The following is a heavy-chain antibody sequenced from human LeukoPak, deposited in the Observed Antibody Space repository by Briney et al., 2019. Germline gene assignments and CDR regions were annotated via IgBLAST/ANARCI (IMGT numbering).Heavy chain of an antibody. CDR2: IWYDGSNK. Sequence: GGSLRLSCAASGFTFSSYGMHWVRRAPGKGLEWVAVIWYDGSNKYYADSVKGRFTISRDNSKNTLYLQMNSLRAEDTAVYYCARGADSSGFDYWGQGTLVTVSS. CDR1: GFTFSSYG. V-gene: IGHV3-33*01. D-gene: IGHD3-22*01. CDR3: ARGADSSGFDY. J-gene: IGHJ4*02.